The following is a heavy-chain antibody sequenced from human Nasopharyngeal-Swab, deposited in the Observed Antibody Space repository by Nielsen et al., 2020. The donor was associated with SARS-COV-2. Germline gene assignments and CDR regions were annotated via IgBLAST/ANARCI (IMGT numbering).Heavy chain of an antibody. J-gene: IGHJ4*02. Sequence: SETLSLTCAVSGGSISSGGYYWSWVRQHPGKSLEWIGYIYFTGSTYYNPSLKSRLTISMDKSKDHFSLRLSSVTAADTAVYYCATFRPYHTSDYYVDSWGLGTLVTVSS. V-gene: IGHV4-31*11. CDR1: GGSISSGGYY. CDR2: IYFTGST. D-gene: IGHD3-22*01. CDR3: ATFRPYHTSDYYVDS.